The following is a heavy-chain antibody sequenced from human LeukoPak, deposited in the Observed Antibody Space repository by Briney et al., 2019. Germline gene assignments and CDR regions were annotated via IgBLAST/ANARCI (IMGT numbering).Heavy chain of an antibody. CDR2: INPSGGST. V-gene: IGHV1-46*01. J-gene: IGHJ6*03. CDR3: ARRGVGTMVRGVIGYYYYYMDV. CDR1: GYTFASYY. Sequence: ASVKVSCKSSGYTFASYYMHWVRQAPGQGLEWMGIINPSGGSTSYAQKFQGRVTMTRDMSTSTVYMELSSLRSEDTAVYYCARRGVGTMVRGVIGYYYYYMDVWGKGTTVTVSS. D-gene: IGHD3-10*01.